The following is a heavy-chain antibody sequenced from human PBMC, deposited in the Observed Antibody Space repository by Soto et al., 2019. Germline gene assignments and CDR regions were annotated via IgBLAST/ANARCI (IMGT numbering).Heavy chain of an antibody. CDR3: AKERSSGWSFDY. CDR1: GFTFSTYA. CDR2: ISGSGDST. J-gene: IGHJ4*02. V-gene: IGHV3-23*01. Sequence: EVQLLETGGGLVQPGGSLRLSCAASGFTFSTYAMNWVRQAPGKGLEWVSGISGSGDSTYYADSVKGRFSVSRDNSTNKLYLQMNSLRGEDTAVFYCAKERSSGWSFDYWGQGTLVTVSP. D-gene: IGHD6-19*01.